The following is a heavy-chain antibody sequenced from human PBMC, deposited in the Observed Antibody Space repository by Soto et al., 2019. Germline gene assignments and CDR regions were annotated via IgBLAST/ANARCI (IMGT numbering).Heavy chain of an antibody. D-gene: IGHD6-13*01. Sequence: QLQLQESGPGLVKPSETLSFTCTVSGGSISSSSYYWGWIRQPPGKGLEWIGSIYYSGSTYYNPSLKSRVTTSVDTSKNQFSLKLSSVTAADTAVYYCARHTPYSSSWYRDYWGQGTLVTVSS. CDR1: GGSISSSSYY. CDR2: IYYSGST. V-gene: IGHV4-39*01. J-gene: IGHJ4*02. CDR3: ARHTPYSSSWYRDY.